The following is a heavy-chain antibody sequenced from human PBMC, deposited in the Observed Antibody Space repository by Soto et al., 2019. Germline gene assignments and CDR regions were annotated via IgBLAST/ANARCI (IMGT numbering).Heavy chain of an antibody. D-gene: IGHD2-21*01. CDR1: GDSISRGGYY. CDR2: IYHSGST. J-gene: IGHJ5*02. CDR3: ARDGAGAYGLGWFVP. V-gene: IGHV4-31*03. Sequence: QVQLQESGPGLVKPSQTLSLTCTVSGDSISRGGYYWNWIRQHPRKGLEWIGYIYHSGSTNYNPSLKSRVTISVDTSKNQLSLELSSVTAADTAIYYCARDGAGAYGLGWFVPWGQGILVTVSS.